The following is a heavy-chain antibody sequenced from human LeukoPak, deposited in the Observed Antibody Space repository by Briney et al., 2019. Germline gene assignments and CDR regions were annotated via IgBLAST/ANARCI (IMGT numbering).Heavy chain of an antibody. D-gene: IGHD5-18*01. Sequence: GGSLRLSCAASGFTFSSYSMNWVRQAPGKGLEWVSYISSRGSSIYYADSVKGRFTISRDNAKNSLYLQLNSLRAEDTAVYYCAKGRSYGHDYWGQGTLVTVSS. CDR1: GFTFSSYS. V-gene: IGHV3-48*01. CDR3: AKGRSYGHDY. J-gene: IGHJ4*02. CDR2: ISSRGSSI.